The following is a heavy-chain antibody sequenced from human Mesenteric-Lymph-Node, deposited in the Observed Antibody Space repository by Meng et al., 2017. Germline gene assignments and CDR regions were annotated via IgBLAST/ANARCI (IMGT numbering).Heavy chain of an antibody. D-gene: IGHD6-19*01. Sequence: GSLRLSCTISGGSISSYYWSWIRQPPGKGLEWIGYIYYSGSTNYNPSLKSRVTISVDTSKNQFSLNLRSVTAADTAMYYCARDRSGGYHWFDPWGPGTLVTVSS. CDR3: ARDRSGGYHWFDP. CDR2: IYYSGST. V-gene: IGHV4-59*01. J-gene: IGHJ5*02. CDR1: GGSISSYY.